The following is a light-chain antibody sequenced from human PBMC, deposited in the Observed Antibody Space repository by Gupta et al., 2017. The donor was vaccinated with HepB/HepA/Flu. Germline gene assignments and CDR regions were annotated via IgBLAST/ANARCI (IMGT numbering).Light chain of an antibody. Sequence: QSALTQPASVSGSPGQSITIPCTGTRSDVGSYNLGSWYQQHPGKAPKLMIYEVNKWPSGVSNRFSGSKSGNTASLTISGLQAEDEADYYCCSYASTTVVFGGGTKRTVL. CDR3: CSYASTTVV. J-gene: IGLJ2*01. CDR2: EVN. V-gene: IGLV2-23*02. CDR1: RSDVGSYNL.